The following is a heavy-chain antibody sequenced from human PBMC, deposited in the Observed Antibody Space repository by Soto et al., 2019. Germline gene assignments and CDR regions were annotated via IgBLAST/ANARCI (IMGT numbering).Heavy chain of an antibody. CDR3: ARGGYGGKHVDY. D-gene: IGHD2-15*01. CDR1: GYTFISSW. J-gene: IGHJ4*02. CDR2: IYPGDSDT. Sequence: PGESLKISFRGSGYTFISSWICWVRQMPVKGLEWMGTIYPGDSDTRYSPSFEGHVTISADKSISTAYLQWRSVKAADSAVYFCARGGYGGKHVDYWGQGTQVTVSS. V-gene: IGHV5-51*01.